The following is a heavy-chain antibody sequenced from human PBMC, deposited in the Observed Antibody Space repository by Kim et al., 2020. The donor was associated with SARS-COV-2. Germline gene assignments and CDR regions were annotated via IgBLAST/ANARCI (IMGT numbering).Heavy chain of an antibody. CDR3: VRGYAGGPFDL. V-gene: IGHV3-20*01. CDR2: INRNSDST. CDR1: GFTFDDYG. J-gene: IGHJ4*02. Sequence: GSLRLSCAASGFTFDDYGMSWVRQAPGKGLEWVSGINRNSDSTGYADSVKGRFTISRDNAKNSLFLQINSPRAEDTALYHCVRGYAGGPFDLWGQGTLVTVSS. D-gene: IGHD3-16*01.